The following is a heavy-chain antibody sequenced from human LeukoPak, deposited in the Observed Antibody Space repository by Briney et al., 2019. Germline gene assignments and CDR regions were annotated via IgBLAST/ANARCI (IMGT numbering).Heavy chain of an antibody. J-gene: IGHJ4*02. Sequence: GGSLRLSCAASGFALSSHWMTWVRQVPGRGPEWVANVNRDGSETYYLDSVKGRFTISKDSAKNSLYLQMNSLRAEDTAVYYCAREPEVVPAAISFFEGGFDYWGQGTLVTVSS. D-gene: IGHD2-2*01. CDR2: VNRDGSET. CDR3: AREPEVVPAAISFFEGGFDY. V-gene: IGHV3-7*01. CDR1: GFALSSHW.